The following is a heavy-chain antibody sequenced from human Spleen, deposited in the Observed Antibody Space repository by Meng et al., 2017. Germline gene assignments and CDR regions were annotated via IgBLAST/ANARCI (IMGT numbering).Heavy chain of an antibody. CDR1: GYSFTNYW. CDR2: IYPGDSET. D-gene: IGHD5-18*01. V-gene: IGHV5-51*01. CDR3: ARHLYSYGYLAFDI. Sequence: GESLKISCKGSGYSFTNYWIGWVRQMPGKGLEWMGIIYPGDSETRYSPSFQGQVTISADKSISTAYLQWSSLKASDTAMYYCARHLYSYGYLAFDIWGQGTMVTVSS. J-gene: IGHJ3*02.